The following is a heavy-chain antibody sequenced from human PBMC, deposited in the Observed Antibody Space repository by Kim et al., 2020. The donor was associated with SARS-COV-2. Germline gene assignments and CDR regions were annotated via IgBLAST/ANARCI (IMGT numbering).Heavy chain of an antibody. Sequence: GGSLRLSCAASGFTFSSYAMSWVRQAPGKGLEWVSSISGNGGSTYYADSVKGRFTISRDNSKNTLFLQMNNLRAKDTAVYYCAKGAGAPFFFDYWGQGTLVTVSS. CDR3: AKGAGAPFFFDY. CDR2: ISGNGGST. CDR1: GFTFSSYA. V-gene: IGHV3-23*01. J-gene: IGHJ4*02. D-gene: IGHD6-19*01.